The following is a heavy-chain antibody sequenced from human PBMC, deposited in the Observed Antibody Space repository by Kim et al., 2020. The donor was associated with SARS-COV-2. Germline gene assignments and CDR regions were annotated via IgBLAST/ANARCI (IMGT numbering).Heavy chain of an antibody. CDR1: GGSISSSSYY. V-gene: IGHV4-39*01. Sequence: SETLSLTCTVSGGSISSSSYYWGWIRQPPGKGLEWIGSIYYSGSTYYNPSLKSRVTISVDTSKNQFSLKLSSVTAADTAVYYCARHSGVAARATWFDPWGRGTRVTVSS. J-gene: IGHJ5*02. CDR2: IYYSGST. CDR3: ARHSGVAARATWFDP. D-gene: IGHD6-6*01.